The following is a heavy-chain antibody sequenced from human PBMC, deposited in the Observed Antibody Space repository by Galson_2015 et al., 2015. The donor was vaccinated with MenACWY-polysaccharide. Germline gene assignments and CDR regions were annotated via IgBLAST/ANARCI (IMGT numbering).Heavy chain of an antibody. CDR1: GDSVSSDSAA. V-gene: IGHV6-1*01. Sequence: CAISGDSVSSDSAAWNWIRESPSRGLEWLGRTYYRSKWNNAYAVSVKRRITLTPDTSNNQVSLQLLSVTPEDTGVYFCAREPKQLPSPYSYYFYMDIWGKGTTVTVSS. CDR2: TYYRSKWNN. CDR3: AREPKQLPSPYSYYFYMDI. D-gene: IGHD5-24*01. J-gene: IGHJ6*03.